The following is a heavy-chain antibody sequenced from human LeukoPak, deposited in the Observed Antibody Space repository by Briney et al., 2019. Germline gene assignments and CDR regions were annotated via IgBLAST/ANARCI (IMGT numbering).Heavy chain of an antibody. CDR2: INHSGST. Sequence: SETLSLTCAVYGGSFSGYYWSWIRQPPGKGLEWIGEINHSGSTNYNPSLKSRVTISVDTSKNQFSLKLNSVTAADTAVYYCARGGGDYVWGSYRYTPFDYWGQGTLVTVSS. CDR3: ARGGGDYVWGSYRYTPFDY. V-gene: IGHV4-34*01. CDR1: GGSFSGYY. J-gene: IGHJ4*02. D-gene: IGHD3-16*02.